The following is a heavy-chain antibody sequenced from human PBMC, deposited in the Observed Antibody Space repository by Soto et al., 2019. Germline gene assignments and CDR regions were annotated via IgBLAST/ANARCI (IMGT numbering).Heavy chain of an antibody. J-gene: IGHJ4*02. CDR3: ASTYSGYAAFDY. CDR1: GFTFDDYA. CDR2: ISWNSAYI. D-gene: IGHD5-12*01. V-gene: IGHV3-9*01. Sequence: GGSLRLSCVASGFTFDDYAMHWVRQVPGKGLEWVSVISWNSAYIGYADSVKGRFTISRDNAKNSVSLQMNSLRTEDTALYYCASTYSGYAAFDYWGQGTLVTVSS.